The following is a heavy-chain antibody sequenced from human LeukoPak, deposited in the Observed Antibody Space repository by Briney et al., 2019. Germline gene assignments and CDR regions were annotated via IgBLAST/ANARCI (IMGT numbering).Heavy chain of an antibody. J-gene: IGHJ6*02. V-gene: IGHV1-46*01. CDR1: GYTFTSNY. D-gene: IGHD3-3*01. Sequence: ASVKVSCKASGYTFTSNYIHWVRQAPGQGLEWMGMIYPRDGSSSYTQKFQGRVTMTRDTSTSTVYMELSSLRSEDTAVYYCAREGFPPKISDFWSGLGPYYYYGMDVWGQGTTVTVSS. CDR3: AREGFPPKISDFWSGLGPYYYYGMDV. CDR2: IYPRDGSS.